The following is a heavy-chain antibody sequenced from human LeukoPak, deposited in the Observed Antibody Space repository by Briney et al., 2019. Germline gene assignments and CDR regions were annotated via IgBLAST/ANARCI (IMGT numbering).Heavy chain of an antibody. Sequence: PGGSLRLSCAASGFTFSSYDMNWVRQAPGKGLEWVSGISGTGGGTYYADSVKGRFTISRDNSKNTLYLQMNSLRAEDTAVYYCAKDRDWEYLKNAFDIWGQGTMVTVSS. V-gene: IGHV3-23*01. D-gene: IGHD2/OR15-2a*01. CDR1: GFTFSSYD. CDR2: ISGTGGGT. CDR3: AKDRDWEYLKNAFDI. J-gene: IGHJ3*02.